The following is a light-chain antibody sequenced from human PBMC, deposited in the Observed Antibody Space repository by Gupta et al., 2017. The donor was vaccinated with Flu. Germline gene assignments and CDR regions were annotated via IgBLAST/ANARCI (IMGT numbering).Light chain of an antibody. V-gene: IGKV2-30*01. J-gene: IGKJ2*01. CDR3: MQATHWYT. Sequence: VVMTQSPLSLPVTCGQPVSISCWSSQSLVYSYGNTDLSWLQQWPGQYPRRLLYQVSIRDAGVQDRCSGSGSGTDFTLKISRVEAEYVGVYYCMQATHWYTGGQGTKLEIK. CDR2: QVS. CDR1: QSLVYSYGNTD.